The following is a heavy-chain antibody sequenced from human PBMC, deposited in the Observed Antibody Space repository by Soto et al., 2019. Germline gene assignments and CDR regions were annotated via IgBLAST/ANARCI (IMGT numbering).Heavy chain of an antibody. CDR3: ARGVRGYYAADH. CDR1: GFTFSNYW. J-gene: IGHJ4*02. CDR2: IKGDESSI. Sequence: EVQLVESGGGLVQPGGSLRLSCAASGFTFSNYWMHWVRQAPGKGLVWVSRIKGDESSISYADSVRGRVTISRDNAKNTLYLQMSRLTAEDTAVYYCARGVRGYYAADHLGQGTLVTVSS. V-gene: IGHV3-74*01. D-gene: IGHD1-26*01.